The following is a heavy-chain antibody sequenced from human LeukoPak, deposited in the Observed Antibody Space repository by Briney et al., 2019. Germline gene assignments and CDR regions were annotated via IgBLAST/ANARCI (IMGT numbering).Heavy chain of an antibody. V-gene: IGHV3-43*01. CDR2: ISWDGNST. D-gene: IGHD6-19*01. CDR1: GFTFEEYT. CDR3: AKDIHSRGMAGFASDYFDY. J-gene: IGHJ4*02. Sequence: GGSLRLSCAASGFTFEEYTMHWVRQAPGKGLEWVSLISWDGNSTYYADSVKGRFTISRDNSKNSLYLQVNSLRTEDTALYYCAKDIHSRGMAGFASDYFDYWGQGTLVTVSS.